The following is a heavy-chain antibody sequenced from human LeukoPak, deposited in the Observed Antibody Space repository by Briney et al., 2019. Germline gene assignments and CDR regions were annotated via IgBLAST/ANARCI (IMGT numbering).Heavy chain of an antibody. CDR1: GGTFSSYA. V-gene: IGHV1-69*13. Sequence: ASVKVSCKASGGTFSSYAISWARQAPGQGLEWMGGIIPIFGTANYAQKFQGRVTITADESTSTAYMELSSLRSEDTAVYHCARDPSGSFNFDYWGQGTLVTVSS. J-gene: IGHJ4*02. CDR2: IIPIFGTA. CDR3: ARDPSGSFNFDY. D-gene: IGHD1-26*01.